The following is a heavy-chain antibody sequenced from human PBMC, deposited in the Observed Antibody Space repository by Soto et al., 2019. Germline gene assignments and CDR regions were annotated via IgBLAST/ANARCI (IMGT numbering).Heavy chain of an antibody. D-gene: IGHD6-6*01. Sequence: SETLSLTCTVSGGSISSSSYYWGWIRQPPGKGLEWIGSIYYSGSTYYNPSLKSRVTISVDTSKNQFSLKLSSVTAADTAVYYCARRVAARLLRVGCYYYGMDVWGQGTTVTVSS. J-gene: IGHJ6*02. CDR1: GGSISSSSYY. CDR3: ARRVAARLLRVGCYYYGMDV. V-gene: IGHV4-39*01. CDR2: IYYSGST.